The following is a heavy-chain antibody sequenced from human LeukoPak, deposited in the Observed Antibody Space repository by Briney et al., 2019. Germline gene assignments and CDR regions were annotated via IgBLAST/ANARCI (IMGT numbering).Heavy chain of an antibody. CDR2: IYYSGTT. CDR3: ARVMDSSGWYLYYGMDV. Sequence: SETLSLTCTVSGASISSYYWSWIRQPPGKGLEWIGYIYYSGTTNYNPSLKSRVTISVDTSKNQFSLKLSPVAAADTAVYNCARVMDSSGWYLYYGMDVWGQGTTVTVSS. CDR1: GASISSYY. D-gene: IGHD6-19*01. J-gene: IGHJ6*02. V-gene: IGHV4-59*01.